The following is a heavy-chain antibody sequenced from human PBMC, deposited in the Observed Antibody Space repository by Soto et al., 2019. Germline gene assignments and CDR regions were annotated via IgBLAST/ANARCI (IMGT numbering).Heavy chain of an antibody. CDR1: GGSISSYY. V-gene: IGHV4-59*01. CDR2: IYYSGST. J-gene: IGHJ4*02. CDR3: ACSHIAAPGLLLDY. Sequence: SETLSLTCTVSGGSISSYYWSWIRQPPGKGLEWIGYIYYSGSTNYNPSLKSRVTISVDTSKNQFSLKLSSVTAADTAVYYCACSHIAAPGLLLDYWGQGTLVTVYS. D-gene: IGHD6-13*01.